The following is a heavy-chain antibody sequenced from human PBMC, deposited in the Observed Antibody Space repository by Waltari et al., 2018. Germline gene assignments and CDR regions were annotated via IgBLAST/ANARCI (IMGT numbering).Heavy chain of an antibody. Sequence: EVHLVQSGAEVTKPGESLNISCKGSGYSFTNYWINWVRQMPGKGLEWMGRIDPSDSETNYSPSFQGHVTISADKSTNTAYLQWSTLKASDTAMYYCARGVGSPGDFWGQGTLVTVSS. CDR2: IDPSDSET. CDR3: ARGVGSPGDF. J-gene: IGHJ4*02. CDR1: GYSFTNYW. D-gene: IGHD2-8*01. V-gene: IGHV5-10-1*03.